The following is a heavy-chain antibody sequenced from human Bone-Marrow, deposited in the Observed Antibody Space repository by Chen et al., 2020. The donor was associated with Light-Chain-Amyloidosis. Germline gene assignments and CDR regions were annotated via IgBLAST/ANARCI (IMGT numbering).Heavy chain of an antibody. CDR2: IKNSGST. CDR3: AKSLYCGGDCA. J-gene: IGHJ5*02. Sequence: QVQLQQWGAGLLRPSETLSLTCAVYGGSFSDYYWSWIRQSPGKGLEWIGGIKNSGSTKYNPSLKSRVSMSLDTSKNQFSLKLSSVTAADTAIYYCAKSLYCGGDCAWGQGTLVTVSS. D-gene: IGHD2-21*02. V-gene: IGHV4-34*02. CDR1: GGSFSDYY.